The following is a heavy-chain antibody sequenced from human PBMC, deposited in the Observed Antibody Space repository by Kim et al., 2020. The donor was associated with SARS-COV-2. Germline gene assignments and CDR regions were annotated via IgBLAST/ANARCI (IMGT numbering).Heavy chain of an antibody. V-gene: IGHV4-61*01. CDR3: ARDEYSSSSGMYYYYYGMDV. D-gene: IGHD6-6*01. CDR2: IYYSGST. J-gene: IGHJ6*02. CDR1: GGSVSSGSYY. Sequence: SETLSLTCTVSGGSVSSGSYYWSWIRQPPGKGLEWIGYIYYSGSTNYNPSLKSRVTISVDTSKNQFSLKLSSVTAADTAVYYCARDEYSSSSGMYYYYYGMDVWGQGTTVTVSS.